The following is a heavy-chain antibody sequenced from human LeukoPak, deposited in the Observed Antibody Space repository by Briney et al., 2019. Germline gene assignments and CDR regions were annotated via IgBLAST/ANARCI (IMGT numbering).Heavy chain of an antibody. Sequence: SGGSLRLSCVASGFTFDNYAMHWVRQTPRKGLEWVSGISWNSAIIGYADSVKGRFTISTDNAKHSLYLQMNSLRGEDTALYYCAKDVGAYYESSGIDSWGQGTLVTVSS. D-gene: IGHD3-22*01. J-gene: IGHJ4*02. CDR1: GFTFDNYA. V-gene: IGHV3-9*01. CDR2: ISWNSAII. CDR3: AKDVGAYYESSGIDS.